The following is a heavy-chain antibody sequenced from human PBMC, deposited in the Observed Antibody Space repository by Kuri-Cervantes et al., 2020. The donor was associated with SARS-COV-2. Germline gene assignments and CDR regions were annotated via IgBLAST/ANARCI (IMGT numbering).Heavy chain of an antibody. J-gene: IGHJ3*02. CDR2: IYYSGGT. D-gene: IGHD3-10*01. CDR3: ARADVRVMFPMVRGVIGAFDI. CDR1: GGPIRSYY. V-gene: IGHV4-59*01. Sequence: SEPLSLTCTALGGPIRSYYWSWIRQPPGKGLEWIGYIYYSGGTNYNPSLKSRVTISVDTSKNQFSLKLSSVTAADTAVYYCARADVRVMFPMVRGVIGAFDIWGQGTMVTVSS.